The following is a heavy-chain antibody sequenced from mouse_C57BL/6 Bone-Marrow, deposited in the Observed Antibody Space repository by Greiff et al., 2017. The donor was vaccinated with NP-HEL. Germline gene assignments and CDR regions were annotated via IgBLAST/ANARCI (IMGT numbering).Heavy chain of an antibody. CDR3: ASWYYYGSSAWFAY. J-gene: IGHJ3*01. V-gene: IGHV1-64*01. CDR2: IHPNSGST. D-gene: IGHD1-1*01. CDR1: GYTFTSYW. Sequence: QVQLQQSGAELVKPGASVKLSCKASGYTFTSYWMHWVKQRPGQGLEWIGMIHPNSGSTNYNEKFKSKATLTVDKSSSTAYMQLSSLTSEDSAVYYCASWYYYGSSAWFAYWGQGTLVTVSA.